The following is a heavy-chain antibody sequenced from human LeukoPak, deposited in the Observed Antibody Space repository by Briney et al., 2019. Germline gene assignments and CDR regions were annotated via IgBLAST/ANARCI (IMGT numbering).Heavy chain of an antibody. Sequence: GGSLRLSCAASGFTFTHSWMSWVRQSPGKGLEWIGRIKSQSAGGTIDYTAPVKGRFTISRDDSKNTLYLQMNSLKTEDTAVYYCTTDPRDWGQGTLVTVSS. V-gene: IGHV3-15*01. J-gene: IGHJ4*02. CDR3: TTDPRD. CDR1: GFTFTHSW. CDR2: IKSQSAGGTI.